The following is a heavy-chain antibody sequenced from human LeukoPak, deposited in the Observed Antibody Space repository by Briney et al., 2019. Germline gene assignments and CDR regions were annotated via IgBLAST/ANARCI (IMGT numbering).Heavy chain of an antibody. V-gene: IGHV4-34*01. Sequence: SETLSLTCAVYGGSFSGYYWTWIRQSPGKGLAWIGEIDHSGRTIYNPSLKSRVTMSVDTSKNQFSLMLSSVTAADTAVYYCAGRNCDGGTCFFDYWGQGTLVTVSS. D-gene: IGHD2-15*01. CDR1: GGSFSGYY. J-gene: IGHJ4*02. CDR2: IDHSGRT. CDR3: AGRNCDGGTCFFDY.